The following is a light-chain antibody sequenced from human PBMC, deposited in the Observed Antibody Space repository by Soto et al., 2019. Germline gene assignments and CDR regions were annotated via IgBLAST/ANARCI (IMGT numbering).Light chain of an antibody. Sequence: EIVLTQSPGTLSLSPGERATLSCRASQSVSSSYLAWYQQKPGQAPGLLIYGASSRATGIPDRFSGSGSGTDFTLTISRLETEDFAVYYCHQYGSSPYTFGQGTKLEIK. CDR2: GAS. CDR3: HQYGSSPYT. V-gene: IGKV3-20*01. CDR1: QSVSSSY. J-gene: IGKJ2*01.